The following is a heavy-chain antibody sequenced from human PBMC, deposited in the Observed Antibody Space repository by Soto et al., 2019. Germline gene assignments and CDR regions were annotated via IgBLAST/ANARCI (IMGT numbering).Heavy chain of an antibody. CDR1: GVTLSDYP. D-gene: IGHD2-21*01. V-gene: IGHV1-69*01. Sequence: QVQLVQSGAEVKKPGSSVKVSCKASGVTLSDYPINWVRQAPGQGLEWMGGLLPIFGTTIYAQKFQGRLTITADESTNTAYMELSDLRPEDTAIFYCARGYCGYATCNNWILNWLDPWGQGTLVTVSS. J-gene: IGHJ5*02. CDR2: LLPIFGTT. CDR3: ARGYCGYATCNNWILNWLDP.